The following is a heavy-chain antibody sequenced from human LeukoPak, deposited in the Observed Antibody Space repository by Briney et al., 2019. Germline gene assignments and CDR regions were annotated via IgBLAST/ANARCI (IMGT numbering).Heavy chain of an antibody. Sequence: AGSLRLSCAGSGLSFSSYEMSWVRQAPGKGLEWVSYISNTGSVTYYADSATGRFTISRDNARNSLFLQMNSLRAEDTGVYYCTVVPMGWGQGTLVTVSS. D-gene: IGHD4-23*01. CDR2: ISNTGSVT. CDR1: GLSFSSYE. J-gene: IGHJ4*02. CDR3: TVVPMG. V-gene: IGHV3-48*03.